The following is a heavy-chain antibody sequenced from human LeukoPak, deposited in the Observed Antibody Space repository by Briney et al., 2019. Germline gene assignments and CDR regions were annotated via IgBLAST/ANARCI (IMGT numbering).Heavy chain of an antibody. Sequence: PETLSLTCTVSGGSINNYYWSWIRQPPGKGLEWIGYIYYSGSTNYNPSLKSRVTVSVDTSKNQFSLKLRSVTAADTAVYYCARESDYSSGYSLDYWGQGTLVTVSS. J-gene: IGHJ4*02. CDR3: ARESDYSSGYSLDY. CDR2: IYYSGST. V-gene: IGHV4-59*01. CDR1: GGSINNYY. D-gene: IGHD3-22*01.